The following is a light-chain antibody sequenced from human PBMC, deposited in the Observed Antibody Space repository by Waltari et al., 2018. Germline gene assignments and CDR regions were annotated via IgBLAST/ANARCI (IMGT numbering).Light chain of an antibody. CDR2: DAS. J-gene: IGKJ4*01. V-gene: IGKV1-33*01. CDR3: HRFHNL. CDR1: QAISNS. Sequence: DIQMTESPSSLSTSVGDRVTIPCQASQAISNSLRWNQQNPGKAPRRLIYDASNVETGVPTRFSGSGSRTDFTVTISSLQPENLATYSCHRFHNLVGGRTKVQI.